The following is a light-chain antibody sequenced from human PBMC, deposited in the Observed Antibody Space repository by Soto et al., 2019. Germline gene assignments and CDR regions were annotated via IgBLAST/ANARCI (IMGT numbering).Light chain of an antibody. J-gene: IGLJ3*02. V-gene: IGLV2-14*01. CDR1: SSDVGGYNY. Sequence: QSALTQPASVSGSPGQSITISCTGTSSDVGGYNYVSWYQDHPGEAPKLIIYEVSNRPSGVSNRFSASKSGNTASLTISGLQAEDEADYYCSSYASSSSWVFGGGTKLTVL. CDR2: EVS. CDR3: SSYASSSSWV.